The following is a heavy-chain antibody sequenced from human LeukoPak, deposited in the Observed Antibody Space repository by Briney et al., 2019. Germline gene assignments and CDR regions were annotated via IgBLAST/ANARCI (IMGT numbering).Heavy chain of an antibody. CDR1: GFTFSSYV. CDR3: AKTCDSSGYYGQHDY. D-gene: IGHD3-22*01. J-gene: IGHJ4*02. Sequence: GGCLRLSCAASGFTFSSYVMSWVRQAPGKGLEWVSSISNSGGSTYYADSVKGRFTISRDNSKSTLYLQMNSLRAEDTAVYYCAKTCDSSGYYGQHDYWGQGTLVTVSS. V-gene: IGHV3-23*01. CDR2: ISNSGGST.